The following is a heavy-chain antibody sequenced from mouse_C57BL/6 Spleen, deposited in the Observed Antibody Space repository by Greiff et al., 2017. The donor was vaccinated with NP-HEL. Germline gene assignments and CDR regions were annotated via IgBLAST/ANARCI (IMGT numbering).Heavy chain of an antibody. Sequence: VQLQQSLPELVKPGAAGMMSCTASGYSFTDYNMNWVKQSNGKSLEWIGVINPNYGTPSYNQKFKGKATLTVDQSSSTAYMQLNSLTSEDSAVYYCARLNDGYYYAMDYWGQGTSVTVSS. CDR3: ARLNDGYYYAMDY. CDR2: INPNYGTP. D-gene: IGHD2-3*01. CDR1: GYSFTDYN. J-gene: IGHJ4*01. V-gene: IGHV1-39*01.